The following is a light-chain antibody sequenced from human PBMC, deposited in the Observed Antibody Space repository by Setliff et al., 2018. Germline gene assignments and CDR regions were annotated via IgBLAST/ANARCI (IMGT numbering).Light chain of an antibody. J-gene: IGLJ1*01. CDR2: SNN. CDR1: TSNIGSNP. Sequence: QSVLTQPPSASGTPGQRITISCSGGTSNIGSNPVNWYQQLPGTAPKLLIYSNNQRPSGVPDRFSGSKSGTSASLAVSGLQSEDEADFYCEAWDDSLNGYVFRSGTKVTVL. V-gene: IGLV1-44*01. CDR3: EAWDDSLNGYV.